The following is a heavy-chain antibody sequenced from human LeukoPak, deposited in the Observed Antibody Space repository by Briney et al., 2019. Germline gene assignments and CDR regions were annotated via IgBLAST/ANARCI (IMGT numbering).Heavy chain of an antibody. D-gene: IGHD6-13*01. CDR3: ARRGSSSWYHYFDY. Sequence: PGGSLRLSCAASGFTLSSYWMSWVRQAPGKGLEWVANIKQDGSEKYYVDSVKGRFTISRDNAKNSLYLQMNSLRAEDTAVYYCARRGSSSWYHYFDYWGQGTLVTVSS. CDR2: IKQDGSEK. J-gene: IGHJ4*02. CDR1: GFTLSSYW. V-gene: IGHV3-7*01.